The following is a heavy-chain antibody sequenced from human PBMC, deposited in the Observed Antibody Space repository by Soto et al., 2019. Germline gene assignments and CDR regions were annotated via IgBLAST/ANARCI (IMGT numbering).Heavy chain of an antibody. CDR2: IYSSGST. CDR3: ASGRGYSHGFFDY. J-gene: IGHJ4*02. D-gene: IGHD5-18*01. V-gene: IGHV4-59*01. CDR1: GASMNTYY. Sequence: SETLSLTCTASGASMNTYYWNWFRQPPGKGLEWIGYIYSSGSTNYNPSLKSRVAISIDTSKKQLSLNLTSVTAADTAVYYCASGRGYSHGFFDYWGQGTLVTVSS.